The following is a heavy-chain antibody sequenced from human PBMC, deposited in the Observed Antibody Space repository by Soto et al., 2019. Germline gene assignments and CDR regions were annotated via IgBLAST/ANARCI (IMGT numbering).Heavy chain of an antibody. CDR3: AKNYYDSSGYPDY. CDR2: ISGSGGST. J-gene: IGHJ4*02. V-gene: IGHV3-23*01. Sequence: GGSMRLSCAASGFTFSSYAMSWVRQAPGKGLEWVSAISGSGGSTYYADSVKGRFTISRDNSKNTLYLQMNSLRAEDTAVYYCAKNYYDSSGYPDYWGQGTLVTVSS. D-gene: IGHD3-22*01. CDR1: GFTFSSYA.